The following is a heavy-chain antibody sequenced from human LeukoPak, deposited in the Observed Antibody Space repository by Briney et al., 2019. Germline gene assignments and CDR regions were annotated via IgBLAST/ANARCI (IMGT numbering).Heavy chain of an antibody. D-gene: IGHD2-21*01. CDR3: ATSNHIATIPVVLRDLYYGLDV. Sequence: GGSLRLSCAASGFTFSSYGMHWVRQAPGKGLEWVAVIWYDGSNKYYADSVKGRFTISRDNSKNTLYLQMNSLRAEDTAVYYCATSNHIATIPVVLRDLYYGLDVWGQGTAVTVSS. V-gene: IGHV3-33*01. J-gene: IGHJ6*02. CDR2: IWYDGSNK. CDR1: GFTFSSYG.